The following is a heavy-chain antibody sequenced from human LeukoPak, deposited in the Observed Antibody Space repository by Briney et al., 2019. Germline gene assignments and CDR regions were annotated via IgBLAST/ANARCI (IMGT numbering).Heavy chain of an antibody. CDR2: ISSSSSYI. CDR1: GFTFSSYS. CDR3: ARERRSGFDY. Sequence: PGGSLRLSCAASGFTFSSYSMNWVRPAPGKGLEWVSSISSSSSYIYYADSVKGRFIISRDNAKNSLYLQMNSLRAEDTAVYYCARERRSGFDYWGQGTLVTVSS. J-gene: IGHJ4*02. V-gene: IGHV3-21*01.